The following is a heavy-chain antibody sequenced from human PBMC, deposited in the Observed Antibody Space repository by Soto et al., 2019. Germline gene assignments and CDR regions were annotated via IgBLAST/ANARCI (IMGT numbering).Heavy chain of an antibody. D-gene: IGHD3-22*01. Sequence: QVQLVQSGAEVKKPGASVKVSCKASGYTFTSYGISWVRQAPGQGLEWMGWISAYNGNTNYAQKLQGRVTMTTETSTSPAYVELRSLRSEDTAVYYCAVYDSSGYYVDYWGQGPLVTVSS. CDR3: AVYDSSGYYVDY. CDR1: GYTFTSYG. CDR2: ISAYNGNT. V-gene: IGHV1-18*04. J-gene: IGHJ4*02.